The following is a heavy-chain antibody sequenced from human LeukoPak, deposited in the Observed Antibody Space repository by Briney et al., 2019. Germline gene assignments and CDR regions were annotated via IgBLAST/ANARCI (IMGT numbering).Heavy chain of an antibody. CDR1: GFTFSSYA. Sequence: GGSLRLSCAASGFTFSSYAMSWVRQAPGKGLEWVAVISYDGSNKYYADSVKGRFTISRDNSKNTLYLQMNSLRAEDTAVYYCAKDQPVAGIGYFDYWGQGTLVTVSS. V-gene: IGHV3-30*18. CDR3: AKDQPVAGIGYFDY. D-gene: IGHD6-19*01. J-gene: IGHJ4*02. CDR2: ISYDGSNK.